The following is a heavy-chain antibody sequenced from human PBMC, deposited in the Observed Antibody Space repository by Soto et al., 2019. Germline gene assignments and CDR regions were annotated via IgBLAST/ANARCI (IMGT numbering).Heavy chain of an antibody. CDR1: GGTFSSYA. CDR3: ASRALVKDIVLMVYANEAPANWFDS. V-gene: IGHV1-69*01. CDR2: IIPIFGTA. D-gene: IGHD2-8*01. Sequence: QVQLVQSGAEVKKPGSSVKVSCKASGGTFSSYAISWVRQAPGQGLEWMGGIIPIFGTANYAQKFQGRVTIPADESTSTAYMELSRLRSEDTAVYYCASRALVKDIVLMVYANEAPANWFDSWGQGTLVTVSS. J-gene: IGHJ5*01.